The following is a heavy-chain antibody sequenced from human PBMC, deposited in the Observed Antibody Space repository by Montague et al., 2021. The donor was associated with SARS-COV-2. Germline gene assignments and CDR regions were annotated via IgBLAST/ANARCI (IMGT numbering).Heavy chain of an antibody. J-gene: IGHJ4*02. CDR1: GFTFSSYN. CDR3: ARDRRSSGVPFY. D-gene: IGHD6-19*01. V-gene: IGHV3-48*04. CDR2: INNDNTAT. Sequence: SLRLSCAASGFTFSSYNMNWVRQAPGKGLEWLSYINNDNTATYYADSVKGRFTISRDNAKNSLYLQMNSLRAEDTAVYYCARDRRSSGVPFYWGQGALVIVSS.